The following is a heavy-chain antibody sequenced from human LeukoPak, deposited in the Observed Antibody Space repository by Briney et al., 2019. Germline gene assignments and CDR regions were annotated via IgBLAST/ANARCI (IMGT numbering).Heavy chain of an antibody. J-gene: IGHJ4*02. CDR2: ISSGGSTI. V-gene: IGHV3-48*03. Sequence: GGSLRFSCAASGFTFSSFEMKWVRQAPGKGLEWVSYISSGGSTIYYADSVKGRFTISRDNSKNTLYLQMNSLRAEDTAVYYCAKDKIAVAGLFDYWGQGTLVTVSS. CDR1: GFTFSSFE. CDR3: AKDKIAVAGLFDY. D-gene: IGHD6-19*01.